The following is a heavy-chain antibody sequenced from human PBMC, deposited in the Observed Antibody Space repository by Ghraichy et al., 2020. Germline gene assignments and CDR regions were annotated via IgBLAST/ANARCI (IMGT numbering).Heavy chain of an antibody. CDR3: ARGGRYCSGGSCYSVVWYFDL. D-gene: IGHD2-15*01. CDR1: GGSFSGYY. J-gene: IGHJ2*01. CDR2: INHSGST. Sequence: SETLSLTCAVYGGSFSGYYWSWIRQPPGKGLEWIGEINHSGSTNYNPSLKSRVTISVDTSKNQFSLKLSSVTAPDTAVYYCARGGRYCSGGSCYSVVWYFDLWGRGTLVTVSS. V-gene: IGHV4-34*01.